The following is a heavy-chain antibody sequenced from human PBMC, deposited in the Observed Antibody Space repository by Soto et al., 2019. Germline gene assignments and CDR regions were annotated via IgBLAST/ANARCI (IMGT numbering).Heavy chain of an antibody. CDR1: GFTFSNYA. D-gene: IGHD3-9*01. CDR3: VKGNQLLRYYFEF. V-gene: IGHV3-64D*06. CDR2: TTSDGDNT. J-gene: IGHJ4*02. Sequence: PGGSLRLSCSVSGFTFSNYAMHRVRQAPGEGLEYVSGTTSDGDNTYHADSVKGRFTISRDNSKNTLYLQMSSLRVEDTAIYYCVKGNQLLRYYFEFWGQGTLVTVSS.